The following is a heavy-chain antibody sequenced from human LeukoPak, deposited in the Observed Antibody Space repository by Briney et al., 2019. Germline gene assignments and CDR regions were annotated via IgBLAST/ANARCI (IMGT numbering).Heavy chain of an antibody. J-gene: IGHJ4*02. D-gene: IGHD4-17*01. CDR1: GGSFSGYY. CDR2: INHSEST. Sequence: PSETLSLTCAVYGGSFSGYYWSWIRQPPGKGLEWIGEINHSESTNYNPSLKSRVTISVDTSKNQFSLKLSSVTAADTAVYYCARVRMTTVTSWYDYWGQGTLVTVSS. CDR3: ARVRMTTVTSWYDY. V-gene: IGHV4-34*01.